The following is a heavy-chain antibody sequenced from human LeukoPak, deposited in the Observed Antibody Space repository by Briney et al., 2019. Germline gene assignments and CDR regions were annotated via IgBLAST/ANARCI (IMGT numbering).Heavy chain of an antibody. J-gene: IGHJ4*02. Sequence: GGSLRLSCAASGFTFDDYGMSWVRQAPGKGLEWVAVISYDGSNKYYADSVKGRFTISRDNSKNTLYLQMNSLRAEDTAVYYCAKGAGWGYSSGWYNYWGQGTLVTVSS. CDR2: ISYDGSNK. V-gene: IGHV3-30*18. CDR1: GFTFDDYG. CDR3: AKGAGWGYSSGWYNY. D-gene: IGHD6-19*01.